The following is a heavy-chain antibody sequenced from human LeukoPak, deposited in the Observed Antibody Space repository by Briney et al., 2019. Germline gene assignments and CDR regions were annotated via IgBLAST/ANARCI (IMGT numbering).Heavy chain of an antibody. CDR1: GSGYSISGGYY. V-gene: IGHV4-38-2*02. CDR3: AGQFDSSGSYFY. D-gene: IGHD3-22*01. Sequence: SETLSLTCTVSGSGYSISGGYYWGWIRQRPGKGLEWIGSIYHSATTYSTPSLNTRATISVATSKNQFSLKLKSVTAADTAVYYCAGQFDSSGSYFYWGQGTLVTVSS. CDR2: IYHSATT. J-gene: IGHJ4*02.